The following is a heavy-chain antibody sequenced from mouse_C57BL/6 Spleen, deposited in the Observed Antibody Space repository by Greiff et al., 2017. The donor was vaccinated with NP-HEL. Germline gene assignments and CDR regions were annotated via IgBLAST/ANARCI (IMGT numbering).Heavy chain of an antibody. CDR3: ARGLLDSSGYSYWYFDV. V-gene: IGHV1-47*01. D-gene: IGHD3-2*02. CDR2: FHPYNDDT. CDR1: GYTFTTYP. Sequence: QVQLQQSGAELVKPGASVKMSCKASGYTFTTYPIEWMKQNHGKSLEWIGNFHPYNDDTKYNEKFKGKATLTVEKSSSTVYLELSRLTSDDSAVYYCARGLLDSSGYSYWYFDVWGTGTTVTVSS. J-gene: IGHJ1*03.